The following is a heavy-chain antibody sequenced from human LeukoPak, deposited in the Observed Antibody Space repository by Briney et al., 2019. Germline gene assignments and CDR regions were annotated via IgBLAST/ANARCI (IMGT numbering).Heavy chain of an antibody. CDR2: ISSSSSDT. D-gene: IGHD6-6*01. CDR1: GFTFSDSY. J-gene: IGHJ4*02. Sequence: KTGGSLRLSCAASGFTFSDSYMSWIRQAPGKGLEWVSYISSSSSDTNHADSVKGRFTISRDNAKNSLYLQMNSLRAEDTAVYYCARGSRAIQLGDDYWGQGTLVTVSS. V-gene: IGHV3-11*06. CDR3: ARGSRAIQLGDDY.